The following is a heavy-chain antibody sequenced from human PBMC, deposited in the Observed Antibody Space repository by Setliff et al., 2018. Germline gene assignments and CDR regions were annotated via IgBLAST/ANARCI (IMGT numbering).Heavy chain of an antibody. Sequence: GESLTISCKASEYTFSDYWIGWVRQMPGKGLEWMGVVYCSDSDTRYSPSFQGQVTMSADRSIRSAYLQWSSLKASDTAMYYCARLGYSDGFDIWGQGTMVTVSS. CDR2: VYCSDSDT. CDR3: ARLGYSDGFDI. J-gene: IGHJ3*02. CDR1: EYTFSDYW. D-gene: IGHD5-18*01. V-gene: IGHV5-51*01.